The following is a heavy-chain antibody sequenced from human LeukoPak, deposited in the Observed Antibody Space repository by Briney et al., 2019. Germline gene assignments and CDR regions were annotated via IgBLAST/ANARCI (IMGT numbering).Heavy chain of an antibody. D-gene: IGHD3-22*01. V-gene: IGHV1-18*04. J-gene: IGHJ4*02. CDR1: GYTFINYG. CDR2: ISGYNDNT. Sequence: ASVTASCKASGYTFINYGITWVRQAPGQGLEWMGWISGYNDNTNYAQNLQGRVTMSADTSTNTTYMELRGLRFDDTAVYYCARGGVSSAYVDYWGQGTLVSVSS. CDR3: ARGGVSSAYVDY.